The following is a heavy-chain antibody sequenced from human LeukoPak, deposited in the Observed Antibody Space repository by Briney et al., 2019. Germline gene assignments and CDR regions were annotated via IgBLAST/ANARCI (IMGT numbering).Heavy chain of an antibody. D-gene: IGHD5-18*01. CDR3: ARAGYSYGYNYYYYYMDV. V-gene: IGHV4-59*01. CDR1: GGSISSYY. CDR2: IYYSGST. Sequence: PSETLSLTCTVSGGSISSYYWSWIRQPPGKGLEWIGYIYYSGSTNYNPSLKSRVTIPVDTSKTQFSLKLSSVTAADTAVYYCARAGYSYGYNYYYYYMDVWGKGTTVTISS. J-gene: IGHJ6*03.